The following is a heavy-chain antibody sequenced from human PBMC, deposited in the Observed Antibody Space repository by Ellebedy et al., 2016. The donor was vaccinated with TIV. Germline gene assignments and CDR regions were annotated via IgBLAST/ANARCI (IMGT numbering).Heavy chain of an antibody. CDR1: GYTFTSYG. CDR3: ARDLQGGYYDSREFDP. Sequence: AASVKVSCKASGYTFTSYGISWVRQAPGQGLEWMGWISAYNGNTNYAQKLQGRVTMTTDTSTSTAYMELRSLRSDDTAVYYCARDLQGGYYDSREFDPWGQGTLVTVSS. J-gene: IGHJ5*02. D-gene: IGHD3-22*01. V-gene: IGHV1-18*01. CDR2: ISAYNGNT.